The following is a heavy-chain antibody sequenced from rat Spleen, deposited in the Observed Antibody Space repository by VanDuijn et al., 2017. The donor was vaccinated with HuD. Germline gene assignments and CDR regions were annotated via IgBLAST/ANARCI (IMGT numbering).Heavy chain of an antibody. V-gene: IGHV5-22*01. CDR2: ISYEGSST. CDR3: ARLSGIPDY. Sequence: EVLLVESGGGLVQPGRSMKLSCAASGFTFSDYYMAWVRQAPKKGLEWVASISYEGSSTYYGDSVKGRFTISRDNAKSTLYLQINSLSSEDKATYYCARLSGIPDYWGQGVMVTVSS. J-gene: IGHJ2*01. D-gene: IGHD1-4*01. CDR1: GFTFSDYY.